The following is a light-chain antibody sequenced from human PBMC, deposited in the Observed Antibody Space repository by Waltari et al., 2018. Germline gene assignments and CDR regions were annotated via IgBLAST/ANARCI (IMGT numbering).Light chain of an antibody. Sequence: EIVLTQSPGTLSLSPAERATLSGRASKSVSSSYLAWYQQKPGQAPRLLIYGASSRATGIPDRFSGSGSGTDFTLTISRLEPEDFAVYYCQQYGSSPLTFGGGTKVEIK. CDR1: KSVSSSY. V-gene: IGKV3-20*01. CDR3: QQYGSSPLT. J-gene: IGKJ4*01. CDR2: GAS.